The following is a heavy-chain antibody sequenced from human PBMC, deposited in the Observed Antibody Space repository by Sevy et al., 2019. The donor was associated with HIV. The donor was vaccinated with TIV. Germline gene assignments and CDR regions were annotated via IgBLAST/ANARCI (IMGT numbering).Heavy chain of an antibody. J-gene: IGHJ6*02. V-gene: IGHV6-1*01. CDR1: GDSVSSSSAA. CDR3: ARGDELNSHYYGMDV. Sequence: KQSQTLSLTCAISGDSVSSSSAAWNWFRQSPSRGLEWLGRTYYRSKWYNNYAVSVKSRVTINPDTSENQFSLHLNSVTPEDTAVYFCARGDELNSHYYGMDVRGQGTTVTVSS. CDR2: TYYRSKWYN. D-gene: IGHD1-1*01.